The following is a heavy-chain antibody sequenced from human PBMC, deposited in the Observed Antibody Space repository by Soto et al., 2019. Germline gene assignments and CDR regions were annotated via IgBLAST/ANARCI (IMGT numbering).Heavy chain of an antibody. CDR2: INHSGST. CDR3: GRGVSSYNY. J-gene: IGHJ4*02. D-gene: IGHD2-2*02. Sequence: SETLSLTCAVYGGSFSGYYWSWIRQPPGKGLEWIGEINHSGSTNYNPSLKSRVTISVDTSKNQFSLKLSSVTAADTAVYYCGRGVSSYNYWGQGTLVTVSS. V-gene: IGHV4-34*01. CDR1: GGSFSGYY.